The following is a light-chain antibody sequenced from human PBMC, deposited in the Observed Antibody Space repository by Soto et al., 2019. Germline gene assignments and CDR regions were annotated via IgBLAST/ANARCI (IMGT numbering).Light chain of an antibody. CDR3: QQYYSSPLA. CDR2: WAS. V-gene: IGKV4-1*01. J-gene: IGKJ4*01. CDR1: HSVLHNSNNY. Sequence: DIVLTQSPDSLAVSLGERATINCKSSHSVLHNSNNYVAWYQQKPGQPPKVLISWASTRESGVPERFSGSGSGTDFTLTISSLQAEDVAVYYCQQYYSSPLAFGGGTKVEVK.